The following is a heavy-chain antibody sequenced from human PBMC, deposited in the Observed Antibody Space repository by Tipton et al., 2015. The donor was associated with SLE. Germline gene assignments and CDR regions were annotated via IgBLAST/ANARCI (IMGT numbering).Heavy chain of an antibody. J-gene: IGHJ4*01. CDR3: ARGAKERFTLVRVRPYYFDY. Sequence: TLSLTCAVYGGSFSGYSWSWIRQPPGKGLEWIGQTNPSGNTKYNPSLKSRVTISVDTSNNQLSLKLTSVTAADTAVYYCARGAKERFTLVRVRPYYFDYWGQVSLVSVSS. D-gene: IGHD3-10*01. CDR2: TNPSGNT. V-gene: IGHV4-34*01. CDR1: GGSFSGYS.